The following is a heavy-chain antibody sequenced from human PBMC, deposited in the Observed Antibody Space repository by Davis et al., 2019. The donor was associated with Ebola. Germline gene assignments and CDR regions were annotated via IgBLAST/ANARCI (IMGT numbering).Heavy chain of an antibody. J-gene: IGHJ4*02. D-gene: IGHD1-1*01. V-gene: IGHV1-3*01. CDR3: ARGYTTGTAAGAY. CDR1: GYTFTSYA. CDR2: INAGNGNT. Sequence: ASVKVSCKASGYTFTSYAMHWVRQAPGQRLEWMGWINAGNGNTKYSQKFQGRVTITRDTSASTAYMELSSLRSEDTAVYYCARGYTTGTAAGAYWDQGTLVTVSS.